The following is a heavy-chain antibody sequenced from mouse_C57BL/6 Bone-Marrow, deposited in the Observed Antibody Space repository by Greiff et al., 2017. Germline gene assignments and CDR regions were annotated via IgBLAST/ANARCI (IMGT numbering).Heavy chain of an antibody. Sequence: EVKLVESGGGLVKPGGSLKLSCAASGLTFSDYGMHWVRQAPEKGLEWVAYISSGSSTIYYADTVKGRFTIARDNAKNTLFLHMTSLRSEDTAIYYCARGTRFAYWGQGTLVTVSA. V-gene: IGHV5-17*01. D-gene: IGHD3-3*01. J-gene: IGHJ3*01. CDR3: ARGTRFAY. CDR2: ISSGSSTI. CDR1: GLTFSDYG.